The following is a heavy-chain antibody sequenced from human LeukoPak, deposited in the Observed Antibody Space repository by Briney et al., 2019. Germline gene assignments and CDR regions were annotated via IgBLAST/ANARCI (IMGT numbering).Heavy chain of an antibody. D-gene: IGHD5-24*01. J-gene: IGHJ4*02. CDR3: AKGGDGYNSHPYDY. Sequence: GGSLRLSCGASGFAFSDHFMTWVRQAPGKGLEWVASINQDGSGKDYMDSVKGRFTISRDNAKKSVYLQMNSLRAEDTAVYYCAKGGDGYNSHPYDYWGQGTLVTVSS. V-gene: IGHV3-7*01. CDR1: GFAFSDHF. CDR2: INQDGSGK.